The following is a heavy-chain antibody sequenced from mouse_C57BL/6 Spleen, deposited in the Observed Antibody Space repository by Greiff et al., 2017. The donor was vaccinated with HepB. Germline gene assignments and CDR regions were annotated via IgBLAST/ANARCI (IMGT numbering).Heavy chain of an antibody. D-gene: IGHD1-1*01. Sequence: QVQLQQPGAELVRPGSSVKLSCKASGYTFTSYWMHWVKQRPIQGLEWIGNIDPSDSETHYNQKFKDKATLTVDKSSSTAYMQLSSLTSEDSAVYYCARSGYGSSLDYWGKGTTLTVSS. CDR2: IDPSDSET. CDR3: ARSGYGSSLDY. CDR1: GYTFTSYW. V-gene: IGHV1-52*01. J-gene: IGHJ2*01.